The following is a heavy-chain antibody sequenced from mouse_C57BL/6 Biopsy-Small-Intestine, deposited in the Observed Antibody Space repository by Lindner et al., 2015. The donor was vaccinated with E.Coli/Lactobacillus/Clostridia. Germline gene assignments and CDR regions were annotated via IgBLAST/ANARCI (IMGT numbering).Heavy chain of an antibody. D-gene: IGHD1-1*02. Sequence: SVKVSCKASGYTFTSYHMHWVRQAPGQGLEWMGIINPSDGNTNYAQKFQGRVTMTRDTSANTVYMELRSLRSEDTAVYYCARKSTGYGLFHWGQGTLVTVSS. CDR2: INPSDGNT. CDR3: ARKSTGYGLFH. V-gene: IGHV1-59*01. J-gene: IGHJ4*01. CDR1: GYTFTSYH.